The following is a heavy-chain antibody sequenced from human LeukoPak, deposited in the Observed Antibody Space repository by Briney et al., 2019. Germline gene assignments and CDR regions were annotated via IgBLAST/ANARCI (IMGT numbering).Heavy chain of an antibody. J-gene: IGHJ4*02. V-gene: IGHV4-34*01. Sequence: PSETLSLTCAVYGGSFSGYYWSWIRQPPGKGLEWIGEINHSGSTNYNPSLKSRVTISVDTSKNQFSLKLSSVTAADTAVYYCARGYFDWLSFDYWGQGVLVAVSS. CDR2: INHSGST. D-gene: IGHD3-9*01. CDR1: GGSFSGYY. CDR3: ARGYFDWLSFDY.